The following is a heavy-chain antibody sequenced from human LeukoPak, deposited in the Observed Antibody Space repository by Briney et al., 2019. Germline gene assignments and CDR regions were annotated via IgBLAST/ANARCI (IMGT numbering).Heavy chain of an antibody. Sequence: GASVKVSCKASGYTFTSYYMHWVRQAPGQGLEWMGIINPSGGSTSYAQKFQGRVTMTRDTSTSTVYMELSSLRSEDTAVYYCARDLTTVVTPDYFDYWGQGTPVTVSS. J-gene: IGHJ4*02. CDR1: GYTFTSYY. V-gene: IGHV1-46*01. D-gene: IGHD4-23*01. CDR2: INPSGGST. CDR3: ARDLTTVVTPDYFDY.